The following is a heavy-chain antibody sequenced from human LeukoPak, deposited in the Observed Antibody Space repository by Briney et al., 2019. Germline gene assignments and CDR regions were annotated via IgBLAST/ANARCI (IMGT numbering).Heavy chain of an antibody. J-gene: IGHJ4*02. CDR2: IKEDGSEK. CDR1: GFTFSSYW. CDR3: ARQFSSWYIVYDY. D-gene: IGHD6-13*01. V-gene: IGHV3-7*01. Sequence: PGGSLRLSCAASGFTFSSYWMSWVRQASGKGLEWAANIKEDGSEKYYVDSVKGRFTISRDNAKNSLYLQMNSLRAEDTAVYYCARQFSSWYIVYDYWGQGTLVTVSS.